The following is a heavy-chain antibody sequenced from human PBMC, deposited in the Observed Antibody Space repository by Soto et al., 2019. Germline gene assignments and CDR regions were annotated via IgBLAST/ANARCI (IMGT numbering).Heavy chain of an antibody. CDR1: GGSISSSSYY. D-gene: IGHD5-18*01. CDR3: ARQPLTFVDTAMVYYYYMDV. CDR2: IYYSGST. J-gene: IGHJ6*03. Sequence: PSETLSLTCTVCGGSISSSSYYWGWIRQPPGKGLEWIGSIYYSGSTYYNPSLKSRVTISVDTSKNQFSLKLSSVTAADTAVYYCARQPLTFVDTAMVYYYYMDVWGKGTTVTVSS. V-gene: IGHV4-39*01.